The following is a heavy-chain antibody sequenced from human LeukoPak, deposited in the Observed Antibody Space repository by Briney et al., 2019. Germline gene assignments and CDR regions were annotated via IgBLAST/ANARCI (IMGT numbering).Heavy chain of an antibody. Sequence: GGSLRLSCAASGFTFSSYSMNWVRQAPGKGLEWVSSISSSSSYIYYADSVKGRFTISRDNSENTLYLQMNSLRAEDTAVYYCASLSEDWFDPWGQGTLVTVSS. V-gene: IGHV3-21*01. J-gene: IGHJ5*02. CDR3: ASLSEDWFDP. CDR2: ISSSSSYI. D-gene: IGHD2/OR15-2a*01. CDR1: GFTFSSYS.